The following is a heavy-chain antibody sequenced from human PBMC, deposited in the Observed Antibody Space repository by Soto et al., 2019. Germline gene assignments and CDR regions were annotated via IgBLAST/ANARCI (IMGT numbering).Heavy chain of an antibody. D-gene: IGHD3-9*01. Sequence: GGSLRLSCAASGFTFNSYFMHWVRQTPEEGLVWIAYINPEGTDTRYADSVKGRFTISRDNAKDTLYLQMNSLRAEDTAMYYCSRDPVDLTPIDDWGQGT. CDR1: GFTFNSYF. V-gene: IGHV3-74*01. J-gene: IGHJ4*02. CDR3: SRDPVDLTPIDD. CDR2: INPEGTDT.